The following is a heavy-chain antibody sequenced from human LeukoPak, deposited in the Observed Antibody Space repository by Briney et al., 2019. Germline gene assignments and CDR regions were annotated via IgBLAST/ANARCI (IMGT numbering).Heavy chain of an antibody. Sequence: SETLSLTCTVSGGSISSSSYYWGWIRQPPGKGLEWIGSIYYSGSTYYNPSLKSRVTISVDTSKNQFSLKLSSVTAADTAVYYCARDLSRYDYVWGSYRYYFDYWGQGTLVTVSS. V-gene: IGHV4-39*07. D-gene: IGHD3-16*02. CDR1: GGSISSSSYY. CDR3: ARDLSRYDYVWGSYRYYFDY. CDR2: IYYSGST. J-gene: IGHJ4*02.